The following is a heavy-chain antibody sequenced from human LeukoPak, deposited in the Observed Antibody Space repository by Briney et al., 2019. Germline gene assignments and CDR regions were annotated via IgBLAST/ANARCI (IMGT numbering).Heavy chain of an antibody. Sequence: GRSLRLSCAASGFTVSSNYMSWVRQAPGQGLEWASIIYGGGSTFYADSVKGRFTISRDNSKNTLYLQMNSLRAEDTAVYYCARGGSYLSAFDIWGQGTMVTVSS. CDR1: GFTVSSNY. J-gene: IGHJ3*02. CDR2: IYGGGST. V-gene: IGHV3-53*01. D-gene: IGHD1-26*01. CDR3: ARGGSYLSAFDI.